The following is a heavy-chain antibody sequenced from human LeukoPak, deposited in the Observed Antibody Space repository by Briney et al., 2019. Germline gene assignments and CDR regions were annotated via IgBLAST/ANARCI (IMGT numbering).Heavy chain of an antibody. J-gene: IGHJ4*02. CDR3: ARERGGFSYYDILTGYRAPQFDY. V-gene: IGHV4-39*07. CDR2: IYYSGST. CDR1: GGSISSSSYY. D-gene: IGHD3-9*01. Sequence: SETLSLTCTVSGGSISSSSYYWGWIRQPPGKGLEWIGSIYYSGSTYYSPSLKSRVTISVDTSKNQFSLKLSSVTAADTAVYYCARERGGFSYYDILTGYRAPQFDYWGQGTLVTVSS.